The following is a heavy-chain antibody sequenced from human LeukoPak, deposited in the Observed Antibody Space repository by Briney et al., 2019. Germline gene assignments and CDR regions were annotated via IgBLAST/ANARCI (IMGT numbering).Heavy chain of an antibody. J-gene: IGHJ4*02. D-gene: IGHD6-19*01. CDR1: GYPFTIYA. CDR2: VSAGDGST. CDR3: ARAPSSGWYYDS. V-gene: IGHV1-3*01. Sequence: GASVKVSCKASGYPFTIYAIHWVRQAPGQGLEWMGCVSAGDGSTKSSQNFQGRVTITRDTSANTAYMELSSLRSEDTAVYYCARAPSSGWYYDSWGQGTLVTVSS.